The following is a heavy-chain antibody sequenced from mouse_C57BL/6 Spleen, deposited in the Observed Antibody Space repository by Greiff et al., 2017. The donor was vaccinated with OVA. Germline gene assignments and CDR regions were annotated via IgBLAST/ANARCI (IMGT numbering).Heavy chain of an antibody. V-gene: IGHV1-72*01. D-gene: IGHD3-2*02. CDR1: GYTFTSYW. J-gene: IGHJ3*01. CDR2: IDPNSGGT. Sequence: QVHVKQPGAELVKPGASVKLSCKASGYTFTSYWMHWVKQRPGRGLEWIGRIDPNSGGTKYNEKFTSKATLTVDKPSSTAYMQLSSLTSEDSAVYYCATAQATAWFAYWGQGTLVTVSA. CDR3: ATAQATAWFAY.